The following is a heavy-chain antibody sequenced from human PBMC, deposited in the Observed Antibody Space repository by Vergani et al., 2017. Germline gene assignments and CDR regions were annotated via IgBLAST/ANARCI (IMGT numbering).Heavy chain of an antibody. CDR3: AKDDVSLWFGDY. V-gene: IGHV3-30*18. D-gene: IGHD3-10*01. CDR1: GFTFSSYG. Sequence: QVQLVESGGGVVQPGRSLRLSCAASGFTFSSYGMHWVRQAPGKGLEWVAVISYDGSNKYYADSVKGRFTISRDNSKNTLYLQMNSLRAEDTAVYYCAKDDVSLWFGDYWGQGTLVTVSS. J-gene: IGHJ4*02. CDR2: ISYDGSNK.